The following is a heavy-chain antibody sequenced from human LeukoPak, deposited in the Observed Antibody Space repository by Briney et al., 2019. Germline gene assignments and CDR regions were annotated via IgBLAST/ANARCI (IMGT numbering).Heavy chain of an antibody. CDR3: AKDELSGSYGEYYFDY. D-gene: IGHD1-26*01. J-gene: IGHJ4*02. V-gene: IGHV3-30*18. CDR1: GFTFSSYG. Sequence: GGSLRLSCAASGFTFSSYGMHWVRQAPGKGLEWVAVISYDGSNKYYADSVKGRFTISRDNSKNTLYLQMNSLRAEDTAVYYCAKDELSGSYGEYYFDYWGLGTLVTVSS. CDR2: ISYDGSNK.